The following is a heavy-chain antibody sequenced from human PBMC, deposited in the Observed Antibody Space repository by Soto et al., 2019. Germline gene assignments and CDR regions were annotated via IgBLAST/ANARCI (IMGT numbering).Heavy chain of an antibody. CDR2: IYYGGST. J-gene: IGHJ4*02. V-gene: IGHV4-30-2*01. CDR3: ANRAPLGR. Sequence: SETLSLTCAVSGGSISSGDYSWNWIRQPPGKGLEWIGYIYYGGSTYYNPSLQSRVTMSVDRSRNQFSLKLSSVTAADTAVYYCANRAPLGRWGQRTSVT. D-gene: IGHD1-26*01. CDR1: GGSISSGDYS.